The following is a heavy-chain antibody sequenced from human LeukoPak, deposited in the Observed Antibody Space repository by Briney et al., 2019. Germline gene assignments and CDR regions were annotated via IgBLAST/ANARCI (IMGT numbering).Heavy chain of an antibody. CDR1: GFTFSSYA. CDR2: ISGSGGST. CDR3: AIKGAYYYDSSGPPVPYFDY. V-gene: IGHV3-23*01. J-gene: IGHJ4*02. Sequence: GGSLRLSCAASGFTFSSYAMSWVRQAPGKGLEWVSAISGSGGSTYYADSVKGRFTISRDNSKNTLYLQMNSLRAEDTAVYYCAIKGAYYYDSSGPPVPYFDYWGQGTLVTVSS. D-gene: IGHD3-22*01.